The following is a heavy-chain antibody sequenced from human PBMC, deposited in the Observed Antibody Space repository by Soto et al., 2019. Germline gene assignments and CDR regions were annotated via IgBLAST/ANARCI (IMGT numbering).Heavy chain of an antibody. CDR1: GGALSRGGFY. CDR3: AGHGYFLDY. J-gene: IGHJ4*02. D-gene: IGHD3-9*01. V-gene: IGHV4-30-4*01. CDR2: IYYSGST. Sequence: TPSLPPTVSGGALSRGGFYRGWVRQPPGKGLEWIGYIYYSGSTYYNPSLKSRVTISVDTSKNQFSLKLSSVTAADTAVYYCAGHGYFLDYWGQGTLVTVSS.